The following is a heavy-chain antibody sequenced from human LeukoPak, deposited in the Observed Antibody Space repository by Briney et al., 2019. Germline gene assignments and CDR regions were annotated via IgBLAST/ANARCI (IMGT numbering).Heavy chain of an antibody. CDR1: GFTFSSYW. V-gene: IGHV3-74*03. CDR2: INSDGST. J-gene: IGHJ4*02. CDR3: ARVPHGEGYFDS. Sequence: GGSLRLSCAASGFTFSSYWMHWVRQAPGKGLVWVSRINSDGSTTYADSVKGRFTISRDNAKNTLYLQMDSLRGEDTAVYYCARVPHGEGYFDSWGQGTLVTVFS.